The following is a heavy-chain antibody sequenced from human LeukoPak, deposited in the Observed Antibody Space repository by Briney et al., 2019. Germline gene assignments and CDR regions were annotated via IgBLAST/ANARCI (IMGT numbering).Heavy chain of an antibody. D-gene: IGHD1-1*01. J-gene: IGHJ5*02. V-gene: IGHV1-18*01. CDR3: ARVKGGTEEAWFDP. CDR1: GYTFTSYG. Sequence: ASVKVSCKASGYTFTSYGISWVRQAPGQGLEWMGWISAYNGNTNYAQKLQGRATMTTDTSTSTAYMELRSLRSDDTAVYYCARVKGGTEEAWFDPWGQGTLVTVSS. CDR2: ISAYNGNT.